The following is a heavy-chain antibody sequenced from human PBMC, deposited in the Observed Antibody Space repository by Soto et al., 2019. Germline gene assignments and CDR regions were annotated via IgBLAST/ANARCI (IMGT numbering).Heavy chain of an antibody. Sequence: GASVKVSCKASGYTFASYDINWVRQATGQGLEWMGWMNPNSGNTGFAQKFRGRVTMSGNTSITTAYMDLSSLGSDDTAIYYCARGVRASSGNYYFDNWGRGTLVTVSS. CDR2: MNPNSGNT. D-gene: IGHD1-1*01. CDR3: ARGVRASSGNYYFDN. CDR1: GYTFASYD. V-gene: IGHV1-8*01. J-gene: IGHJ4*02.